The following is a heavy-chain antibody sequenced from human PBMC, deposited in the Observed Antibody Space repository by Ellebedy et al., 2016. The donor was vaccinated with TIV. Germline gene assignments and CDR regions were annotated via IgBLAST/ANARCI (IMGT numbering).Heavy chain of an antibody. Sequence: ASVKVSXKASGYTFTSYYMHWVRQAPGQGLEWMGWINPNSGGTNYAQKFQGRVTMTRDTSISTAYMELSRLRSDDTAVYYCARYDWVVPAAISYWGQGTLVTVSS. D-gene: IGHD2-2*01. J-gene: IGHJ4*02. CDR3: ARYDWVVPAAISY. V-gene: IGHV1-2*02. CDR1: GYTFTSYY. CDR2: INPNSGGT.